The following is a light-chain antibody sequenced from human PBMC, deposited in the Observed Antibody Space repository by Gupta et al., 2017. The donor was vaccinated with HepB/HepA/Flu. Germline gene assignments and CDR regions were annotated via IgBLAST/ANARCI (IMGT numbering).Light chain of an antibody. J-gene: IGKJ1*01. CDR2: LGS. CDR3: MQDLQTRA. CDR1: QSLLHSNVYNY. Sequence: DIVMTQSPLSLPVTPGEPASISCRSSQSLLHSNVYNYLDWYLQKPGQSPQLLIYLGSNRASGVPDRFSGSGSGTDFTLKSSRGEAEDVGVYYCMQDLQTRAFGQGTKVEIK. V-gene: IGKV2-28*01.